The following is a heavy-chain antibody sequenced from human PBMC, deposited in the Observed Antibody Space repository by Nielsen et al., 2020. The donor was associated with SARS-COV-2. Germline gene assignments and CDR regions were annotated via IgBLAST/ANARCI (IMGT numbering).Heavy chain of an antibody. Sequence: SVKVSCKASGFTFTSSAVQWVRQARGQRLEWIGWIVVGSGNTNYAQKFQERVTITRDMSTSTAYMELSSLRSEDTAVYYCAAGRTIFGVVPAPLDPRGQGTLVTVSS. CDR2: IVVGSGNT. D-gene: IGHD3-3*01. J-gene: IGHJ5*02. CDR3: AAGRTIFGVVPAPLDP. V-gene: IGHV1-58*01. CDR1: GFTFTSSA.